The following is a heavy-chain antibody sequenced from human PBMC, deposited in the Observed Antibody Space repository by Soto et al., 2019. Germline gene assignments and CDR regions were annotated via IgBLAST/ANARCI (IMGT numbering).Heavy chain of an antibody. V-gene: IGHV3-23*05. CDR3: VSWLFEHFDL. CDR1: GFTFSRHG. J-gene: IGHJ4*02. D-gene: IGHD3-9*01. CDR2: IDSSGSQT. Sequence: PGGSLRLSWAASGFTFSRHGMSWVRQSPGKGLEWVSTIDSSGSQTHYADSVRGRFTISRDNSWSTVDLQMNSLRAEDTALYYCVSWLFEHFDLWGQGTLVTVSS.